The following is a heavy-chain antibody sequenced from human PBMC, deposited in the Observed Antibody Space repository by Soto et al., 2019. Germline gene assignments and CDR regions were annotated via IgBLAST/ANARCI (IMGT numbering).Heavy chain of an antibody. V-gene: IGHV1-18*01. J-gene: IGHJ6*03. CDR3: ARVSPASLRYGGYDQTTDYYYYYMDV. CDR2: ISAYNGNT. D-gene: IGHD5-12*01. Sequence: ASVKVSCKASGYTFTSYGISWVRQAPGQGLEWMGWISAYNGNTNYAQKLQGRVTMTTDTSTSTAYMELRSLRSDDTAVYYCARVSPASLRYGGYDQTTDYYYYYMDVWGKGTTVTVSS. CDR1: GYTFTSYG.